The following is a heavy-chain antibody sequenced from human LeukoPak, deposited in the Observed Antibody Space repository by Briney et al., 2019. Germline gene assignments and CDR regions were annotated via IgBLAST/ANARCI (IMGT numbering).Heavy chain of an antibody. CDR3: ARDVRYYYDSSGYSYYFDY. V-gene: IGHV3-23*01. CDR2: ITGSGGST. Sequence: GGTLRLSCAASGFTFTTYGMSWVRQAPGKGLEWVSAITGSGGSTYYADSVKGRFTISRDNSKNTLYLQMNSLRAEDTAVYYCARDVRYYYDSSGYSYYFDYWGQGTLVTVSS. CDR1: GFTFTTYG. J-gene: IGHJ4*02. D-gene: IGHD3-22*01.